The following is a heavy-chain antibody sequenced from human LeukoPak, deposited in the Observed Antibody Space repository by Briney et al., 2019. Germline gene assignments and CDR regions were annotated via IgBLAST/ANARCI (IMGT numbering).Heavy chain of an antibody. D-gene: IGHD6-19*01. CDR1: GFTFSNYA. J-gene: IGHJ4*02. Sequence: GGSLRLSCAASGFTFSNYAMAWVRQAPGKGLEWVSSISGGGGGTYYADSVKGRFTISRDNSKNTLYLQMNSLRAEDTAVYYCAKRDNSGWYAIDYWGQGTLSPSPQ. CDR2: ISGGGGGT. CDR3: AKRDNSGWYAIDY. V-gene: IGHV3-23*01.